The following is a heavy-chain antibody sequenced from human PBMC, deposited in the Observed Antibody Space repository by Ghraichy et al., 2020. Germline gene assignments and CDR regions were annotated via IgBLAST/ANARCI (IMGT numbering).Heavy chain of an antibody. CDR1: GGSVSSGSYY. CDR3: ARLVGATWGAFDI. Sequence: SETLSLTCTVSGGSVSSGSYYWSWIRQPPGKGVEWIGDMYYSGSTNHNSSLKSRVTISVDTSKNQFSLKLRSVTAADTAVYYWARLVGATWGAFDIWGQGTMVTVSS. J-gene: IGHJ3*02. D-gene: IGHD1-26*01. CDR2: MYYSGST. V-gene: IGHV4-61*01.